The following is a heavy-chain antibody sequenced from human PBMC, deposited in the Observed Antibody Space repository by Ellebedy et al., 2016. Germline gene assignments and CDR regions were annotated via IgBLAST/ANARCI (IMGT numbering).Heavy chain of an antibody. CDR3: ARDGYNYVYYYYYYGMDV. D-gene: IGHD5-24*01. Sequence: ASVKVSCKASGYTFTSYGISWVRQAPGQGLEWMGWISAHNGNTNYAQKLQGRVTMTTDTSTSTAYMELRSLRSDDTAVYYCARDGYNYVYYYYYYGMDVWGQGTTVTVSS. CDR1: GYTFTSYG. J-gene: IGHJ6*02. CDR2: ISAHNGNT. V-gene: IGHV1-18*04.